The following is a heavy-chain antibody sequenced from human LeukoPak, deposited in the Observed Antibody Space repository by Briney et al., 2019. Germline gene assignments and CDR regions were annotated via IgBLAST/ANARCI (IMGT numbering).Heavy chain of an antibody. V-gene: IGHV7-4-1*02. CDR3: AAVWFGELGDYFDY. J-gene: IGHJ4*02. D-gene: IGHD3-10*01. Sequence: GASVKVSCKASGGTFSSYAISWVRQAPGQGLEWMGGINTNTGNPTYAQGFTGRFVFSLDTSVSTAYLQISSLKAEDTAVYYCAAVWFGELGDYFDYWGQGTLVTVSS. CDR1: GGTFSSYA. CDR2: INTNTGNP.